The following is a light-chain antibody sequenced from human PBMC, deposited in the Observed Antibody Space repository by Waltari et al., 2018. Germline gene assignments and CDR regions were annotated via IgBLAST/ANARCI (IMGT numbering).Light chain of an antibody. Sequence: DIAMTQSPDSLAVSLGERATINCKSSRSVFYTDNNKNYFTWYQQKPGQPPQLLISWASTRESGVPDRFIGSGSGTDFTLTISSLQAEDVAVYYCHQHYTTPWTFGQGTLVEL. J-gene: IGKJ1*01. V-gene: IGKV4-1*01. CDR2: WAS. CDR1: RSVFYTDNNKNY. CDR3: HQHYTTPWT.